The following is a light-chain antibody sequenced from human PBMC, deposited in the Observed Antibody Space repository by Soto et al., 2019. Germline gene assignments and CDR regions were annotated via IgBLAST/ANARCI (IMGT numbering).Light chain of an antibody. Sequence: EIVLTQSPGTLSLSPGERATLSCRASQSVSSSYLAWYQQKPGQAPRLIIYGASSRATGIPDRFSGSGSGTDFTLTISRLEPEDVAVYYCQQYGSSLITLGQGTRLEIK. CDR1: QSVSSSY. J-gene: IGKJ5*01. CDR3: QQYGSSLIT. CDR2: GAS. V-gene: IGKV3-20*01.